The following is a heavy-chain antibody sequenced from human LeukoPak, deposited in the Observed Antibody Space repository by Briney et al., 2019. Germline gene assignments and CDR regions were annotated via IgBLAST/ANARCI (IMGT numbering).Heavy chain of an antibody. Sequence: SETLSLTCTVSGGSRSSGGYYWSWIRQHPGKGLEWIGYIYYSGSTYYNPSLKSRVTISVDTSKNQFSLKLSSVTAADTAVYYCASSAGRLWFGELSRWGQGTLVTVSS. D-gene: IGHD3-10*01. CDR3: ASSAGRLWFGELSR. J-gene: IGHJ4*02. V-gene: IGHV4-31*03. CDR2: IYYSGST. CDR1: GGSRSSGGYY.